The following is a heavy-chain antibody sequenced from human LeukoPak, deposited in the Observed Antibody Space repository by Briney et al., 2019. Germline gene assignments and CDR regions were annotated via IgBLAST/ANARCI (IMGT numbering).Heavy chain of an antibody. J-gene: IGHJ4*02. D-gene: IGHD5-12*01. CDR3: ARSAAGLDH. V-gene: IGHV3-7*01. CDR1: GFTFSRYW. Sequence: GGSLRLSCAASGFTFSRYWMRWVRQASGEGPEWLANINEDGSAKFYVDSVRGRLTISRDNAKNSLYLQVNRLRVEDTAIYYCARSAAGLDHWGQGTLVTVSS. CDR2: INEDGSAK.